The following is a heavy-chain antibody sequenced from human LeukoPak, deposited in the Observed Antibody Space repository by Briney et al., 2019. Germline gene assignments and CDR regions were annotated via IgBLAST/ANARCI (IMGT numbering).Heavy chain of an antibody. CDR1: GFTFTSYA. CDR3: ARERLVATSPFED. Sequence: PGGSLRLSCAASGFTFTSYATSWVRQAPGRGLEWVSAISGGGGGTFYADSVKGRFTISKDNSKNTLNLQMNSLRAEDTAVYYCARERLVATSPFEDWGQGTLVTVSS. D-gene: IGHD2-8*02. V-gene: IGHV3-23*01. J-gene: IGHJ4*02. CDR2: ISGGGGGT.